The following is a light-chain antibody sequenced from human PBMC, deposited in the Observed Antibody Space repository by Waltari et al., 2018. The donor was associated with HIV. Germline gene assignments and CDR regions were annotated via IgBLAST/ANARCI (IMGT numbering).Light chain of an antibody. CDR1: QDISNY. V-gene: IGKV1-33*01. Sequence: DIQMTQSPSSLYASVGDRVTITCQASQDISNYLNWYQEKPGKAPKPLIYDASNLETGVPSRFSGSGSGTDLTFTISSLQPEDIATYYCQQYDNLPPGTFGPGTKVDIK. J-gene: IGKJ3*01. CDR2: DAS. CDR3: QQYDNLPPGT.